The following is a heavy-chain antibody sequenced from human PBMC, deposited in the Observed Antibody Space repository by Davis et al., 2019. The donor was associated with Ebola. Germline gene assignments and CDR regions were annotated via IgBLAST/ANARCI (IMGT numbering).Heavy chain of an antibody. CDR2: ISGSGRT. D-gene: IGHD2-21*01. CDR3: SRFGEGAY. V-gene: IGHV4-59*11. Sequence: ESLKISCTVSNGSISSHYWNWFRQPPGKGLEWIGFISGSGRTSYNPSLKSRVTISADTSKNQFSLNLSSVTAADTAVYFCSRFGEGAYWGQGTLVTVSS. J-gene: IGHJ4*02. CDR1: NGSISSHY.